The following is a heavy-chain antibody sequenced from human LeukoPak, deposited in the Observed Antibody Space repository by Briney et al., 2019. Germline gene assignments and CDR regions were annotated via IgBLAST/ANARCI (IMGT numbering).Heavy chain of an antibody. CDR1: GGSISSGSYY. J-gene: IGHJ4*02. Sequence: SQTLSLTCTVSGGSISSGSYYWSWIRQPPGKGLEWIGYIYYSGSTNYNPSLKSRVTISVDTSKNQFSLKLSSVTAADTAVYYCARAGTYYDTLYDYWAREPWSPSPQ. D-gene: IGHD3-22*01. CDR3: ARAGTYYDTLYDY. CDR2: IYYSGST. V-gene: IGHV4-61*01.